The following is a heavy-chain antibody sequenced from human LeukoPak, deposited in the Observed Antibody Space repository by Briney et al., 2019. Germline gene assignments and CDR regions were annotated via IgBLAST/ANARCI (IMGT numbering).Heavy chain of an antibody. D-gene: IGHD6-13*01. CDR1: GGTFSSYA. J-gene: IGHJ4*02. CDR2: IIPIFGTA. Sequence: ASVKVSCKASGGTFSSYAISWVRQAPGQGLEWMGGIIPIFGTANYAQKFQGRVTITADESTSTAYMELSSLRAEDTAVYYCARDSRMTTWYFPGVYYFDYWGQGTLVTVSS. V-gene: IGHV1-69*13. CDR3: ARDSRMTTWYFPGVYYFDY.